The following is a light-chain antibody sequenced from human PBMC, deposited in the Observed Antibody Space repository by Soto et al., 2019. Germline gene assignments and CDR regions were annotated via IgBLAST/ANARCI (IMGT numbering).Light chain of an antibody. J-gene: IGLJ1*01. CDR2: GNT. Sequence: QSVLTQPPSVSGAPGQRITISCTGSSSNIGADFDVYWYQQLPGAAPKLLIYGNTNRPSGVPDRFSGSKSGTSASLAITGLQAEDEADYYCQSYDRSLNGVFGTGTKVTV. CDR3: QSYDRSLNGV. CDR1: SSNIGADFD. V-gene: IGLV1-40*01.